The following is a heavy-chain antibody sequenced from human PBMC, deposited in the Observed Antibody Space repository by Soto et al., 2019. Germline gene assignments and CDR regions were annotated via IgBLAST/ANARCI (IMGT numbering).Heavy chain of an antibody. CDR1: GYTVTSYG. D-gene: IGHD2-2*01. CDR2: ISAYNGNT. CDR3: AREASTRSLDY. V-gene: IGHV1-18*01. J-gene: IGHJ4*02. Sequence: PSVKVSCKASGYTVTSYGISWVRQAPGQGLEWMGWISAYNGNTNYAQKLQGRVTMTTDTSTSTAYMELRSLRSDDTAVYYCAREASTRSLDYWGQGTLVTVSS.